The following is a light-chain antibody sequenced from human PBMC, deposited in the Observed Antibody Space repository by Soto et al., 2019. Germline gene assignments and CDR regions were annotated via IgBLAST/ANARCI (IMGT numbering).Light chain of an antibody. CDR1: QSVSTYY. Sequence: VVLTQSPGTLALSPGERATLSCRASQSVSTYYLAWYQQKPGQAPRLLIHGASSRATGIPDRFSGSGSETDFTLTLSTLEPEDFAVYYCQQYGSSPLTFCQGTKVEIK. V-gene: IGKV3-20*01. J-gene: IGKJ1*01. CDR2: GAS. CDR3: QQYGSSPLT.